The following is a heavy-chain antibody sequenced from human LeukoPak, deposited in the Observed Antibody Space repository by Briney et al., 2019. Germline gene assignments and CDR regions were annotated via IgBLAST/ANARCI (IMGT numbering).Heavy chain of an antibody. D-gene: IGHD6-19*01. CDR2: INPNSGGT. Sequence: GASVKVSCKASGYTFTGYYMHWVRQAPGQGLGWMGWINPNSGGTNYAQKLQGRVTMTRDTSISTAYMELSRLRSDDTAVYYCAREAVAGPGDDAFDIWGQGTMVTVSS. V-gene: IGHV1-2*02. J-gene: IGHJ3*02. CDR1: GYTFTGYY. CDR3: AREAVAGPGDDAFDI.